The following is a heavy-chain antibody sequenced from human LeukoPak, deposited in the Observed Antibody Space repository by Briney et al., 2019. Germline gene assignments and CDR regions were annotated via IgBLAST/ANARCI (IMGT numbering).Heavy chain of an antibody. J-gene: IGHJ6*02. CDR3: AKSGGLSGSGKLAMDV. V-gene: IGHV3-23*01. D-gene: IGHD3-10*01. CDR2: ISGSGGST. Sequence: GGSLRLSCAASGFTFSTYAMSWVRLAPGKGLEWVSGISGSGGSTYYADSVKGRFTSSRDNSNNTLYVQMNSLRVEDTAVYYCAKSGGLSGSGKLAMDVWGQGTTVTVSS. CDR1: GFTFSTYA.